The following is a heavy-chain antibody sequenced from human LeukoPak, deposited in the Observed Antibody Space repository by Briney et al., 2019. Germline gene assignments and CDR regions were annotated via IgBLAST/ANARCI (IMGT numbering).Heavy chain of an antibody. CDR2: IYSGGSI. J-gene: IGHJ6*02. Sequence: PGGSLRLSCAASGFTVSSNYMTWVRQAPGKGLEWVSIIYSGGSISYADSVKGRFTISRDNSKNTLYLQMNSLRAEDTAVYYCARDNWNYGSSMDVWGQGTTVIVSS. CDR3: ARDNWNYGSSMDV. V-gene: IGHV3-53*01. D-gene: IGHD1-7*01. CDR1: GFTVSSNY.